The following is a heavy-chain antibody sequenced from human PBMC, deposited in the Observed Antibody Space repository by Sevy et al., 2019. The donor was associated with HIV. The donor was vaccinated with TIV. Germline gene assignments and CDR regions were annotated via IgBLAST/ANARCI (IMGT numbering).Heavy chain of an antibody. CDR1: GFTFGDYA. CDR2: IRSKAYGGTT. Sequence: GGSLRLSCTASGFTFGDYAMSWFRQAPGKGLEWVGFIRSKAYGGTTEYAASVKGRFIISRDDSKSIAYLQMNSLKTEDTAVYYCNAVYYYYYMDVWGKGTTVTVSS. J-gene: IGHJ6*03. CDR3: NAVYYYYYMDV. V-gene: IGHV3-49*03.